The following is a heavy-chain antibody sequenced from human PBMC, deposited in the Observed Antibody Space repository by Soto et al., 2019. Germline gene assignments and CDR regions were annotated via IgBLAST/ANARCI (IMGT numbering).Heavy chain of an antibody. V-gene: IGHV4-59*01. CDR2: IYYSGST. CDR1: GGSISSYY. D-gene: IGHD4-17*01. Sequence: SETLSLTCTASGGSISSYYWSWIRQPPGKGLEWIGYIYYSGSTNYNPSLKSRVTIPVDTSKNQFSLKLSSVTAADTAVYYCARDDYGDGDFDYWGQGTLVTVSS. J-gene: IGHJ4*02. CDR3: ARDDYGDGDFDY.